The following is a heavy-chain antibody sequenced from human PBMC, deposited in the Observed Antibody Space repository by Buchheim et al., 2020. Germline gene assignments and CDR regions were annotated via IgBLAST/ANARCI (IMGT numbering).Heavy chain of an antibody. V-gene: IGHV5-51*01. J-gene: IGHJ2*01. D-gene: IGHD3-22*01. CDR3: ARQRSPRTHYYDSSAYSWYFDL. Sequence: EVQLVQSGAEVKKPGESLRISCKGSGYSFTTYWIAWVRQMPGKGLEWMGIIYPGDSDSTYGPSFQGQVTISADKSISTAYPQWSTLKASDTAMYYCARQRSPRTHYYDSSAYSWYFDLWGRGTL. CDR1: GYSFTTYW. CDR2: IYPGDSDS.